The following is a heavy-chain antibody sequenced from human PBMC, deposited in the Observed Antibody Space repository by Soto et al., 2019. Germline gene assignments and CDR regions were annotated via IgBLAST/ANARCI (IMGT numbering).Heavy chain of an antibody. CDR1: GGTFSSYA. CDR2: IIPIFGTA. J-gene: IGHJ4*02. CDR3: ARAPPTMYGGYVSRYFDY. Sequence: SVKVSCKASGGTFSSYAISWVRQAPGQGLEWMGGIIPIFGTANYAQKFQGRVTITADKSTSTAYMELSSLRSEDTAVYYCARAPPTMYGGYVSRYFDYWGQGTLVTVSS. V-gene: IGHV1-69*06. D-gene: IGHD5-12*01.